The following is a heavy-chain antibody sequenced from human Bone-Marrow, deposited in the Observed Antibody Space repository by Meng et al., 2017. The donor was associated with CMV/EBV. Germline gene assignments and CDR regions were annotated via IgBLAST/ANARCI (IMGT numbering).Heavy chain of an antibody. CDR1: GYSISSGYY. J-gene: IGHJ6*02. CDR2: IYHSGST. CDR3: ARDRTVAAISYYGMDV. Sequence: SETLSLTCTVSGYSISSGYYWGWIRQPPGKGLEWIGSIYHSGSTYYNPSLKSRVTISVDTSKNQFSLKLSSVTAADTAVYYCARDRTVAAISYYGMDVWDQGTTVTVSS. D-gene: IGHD2-15*01. V-gene: IGHV4-38-2*02.